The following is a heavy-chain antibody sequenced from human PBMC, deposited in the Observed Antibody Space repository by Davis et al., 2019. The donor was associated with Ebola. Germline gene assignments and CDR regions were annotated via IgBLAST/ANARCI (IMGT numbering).Heavy chain of an antibody. CDR2: IYSHGAT. CDR1: GFTFSTYG. Sequence: GESLKISCAASGFTFSTYGAHWVRQTPGKGLEWVSVIYSHGATYYAESVRGRFTISRDDSKNTLYLQMKSLRAEDTAMYFCARDGIGENYFDDWGQGTLVTVTS. D-gene: IGHD3-3*01. J-gene: IGHJ4*02. V-gene: IGHV3-53*01. CDR3: ARDGIGENYFDD.